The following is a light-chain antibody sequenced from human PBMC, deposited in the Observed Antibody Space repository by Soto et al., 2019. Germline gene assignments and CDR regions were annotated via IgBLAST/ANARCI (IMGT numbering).Light chain of an antibody. V-gene: IGKV3-15*01. CDR3: LQYHNLWA. CDR2: RAS. Sequence: IVMTQSPATLSVSPGERATLSCRASQNIYNNVAWYQQRPGQAPRLLIYRASTRATGVPARFSGSGFGTEYTLTISSLQSEDFAVYSCLQYHNLWAFGQGTKVDIK. J-gene: IGKJ1*01. CDR1: QNIYNN.